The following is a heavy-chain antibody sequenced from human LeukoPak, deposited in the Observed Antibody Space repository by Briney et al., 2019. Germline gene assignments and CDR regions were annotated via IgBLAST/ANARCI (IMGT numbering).Heavy chain of an antibody. CDR2: ISSNGGST. CDR1: GFTFSSYA. D-gene: IGHD3-10*01. J-gene: IGHJ4*02. CDR3: ARAMARGVMVYYFDY. V-gene: IGHV3-64*01. Sequence: GALRLSCAASGFTFSSYAMHWVRQAPGKGLEYVSAISSNGGSTYYANSVKGRFTISRDNSKNTLYLQMGSLGAEDMAVYYCARAMARGVMVYYFDYWGQGTLVTVSS.